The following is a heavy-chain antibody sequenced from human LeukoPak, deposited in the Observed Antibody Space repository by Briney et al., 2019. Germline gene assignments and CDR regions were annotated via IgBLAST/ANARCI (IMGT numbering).Heavy chain of an antibody. J-gene: IGHJ3*01. CDR3: ATDINREDSFDL. Sequence: ASVKVSCKVSGYTLTELSMHWVRQAPGKGLERMGGFDPEDGETIYAQKFQGRVTMTEDTSTDTAYMELSSLRSEDTAVYYSATDINREDSFDLWGQGTVVTVSS. CDR1: GYTLTELS. CDR2: FDPEDGET. V-gene: IGHV1-24*01.